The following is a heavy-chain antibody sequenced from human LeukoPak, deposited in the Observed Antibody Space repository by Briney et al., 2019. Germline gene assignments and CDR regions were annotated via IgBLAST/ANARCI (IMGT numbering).Heavy chain of an antibody. V-gene: IGHV3-23*01. D-gene: IGHD3-10*01. Sequence: GGSLRLSCAASGFTFSSYAMSWVRQAPGKGLEWVSAISGSGGSTYYADSVKGRFTISRDNSKNTLYLQMNSLRAEDTAVYYCAIVSGRSTGSFDYWGQGTLVTVSS. CDR1: GFTFSSYA. J-gene: IGHJ4*02. CDR2: ISGSGGST. CDR3: AIVSGRSTGSFDY.